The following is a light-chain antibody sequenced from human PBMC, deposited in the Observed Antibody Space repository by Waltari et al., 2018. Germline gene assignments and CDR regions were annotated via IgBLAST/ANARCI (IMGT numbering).Light chain of an antibody. CDR2: GAS. CDR1: QSVSSN. V-gene: IGKV3-15*01. J-gene: IGKJ2*01. CDR3: QQYNLWPPYT. Sequence: EIVMTQSPATLSVSPGERATLSCRASQSVSSNLAWYQQKPGQAPRLLIYGASTRATGIPASFSGSGSGTEFTLTISSLQSEDFAVYYCQQYNLWPPYTFGQGTKLEIK.